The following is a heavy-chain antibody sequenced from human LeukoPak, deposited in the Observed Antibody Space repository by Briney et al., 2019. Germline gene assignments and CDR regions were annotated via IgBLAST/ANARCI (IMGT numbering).Heavy chain of an antibody. CDR1: GFIFSSYA. J-gene: IGHJ4*02. V-gene: IGHV3-53*01. CDR3: ARKLYYFDY. D-gene: IGHD1-7*01. CDR2: IYSGGST. Sequence: GGSLRLSCAASGFIFSSYAMSWVRQAPGKGLEWVSVIYSGGSTYYADSVKGRFTISRDNSKNTLYLQMNSLRAEDTAVYYCARKLYYFDYWGQGTLVTVSS.